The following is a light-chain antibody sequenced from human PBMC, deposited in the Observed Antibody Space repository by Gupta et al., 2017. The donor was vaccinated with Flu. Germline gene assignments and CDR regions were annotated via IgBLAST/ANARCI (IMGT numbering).Light chain of an antibody. CDR2: DAS. J-gene: IGKJ3*01. V-gene: IGKV1-33*01. Sequence: DIQMTLSPSSLSASVGDRITLTCQANRDIRDHLNWYHQKPGKAPILLMYDASKLETGAPGRFSVDGSGTDFSLTITNLQAEDVGTYYCQQYDGLPVTYGPGTKVNVK. CDR3: QQYDGLPVT. CDR1: RDIRDH.